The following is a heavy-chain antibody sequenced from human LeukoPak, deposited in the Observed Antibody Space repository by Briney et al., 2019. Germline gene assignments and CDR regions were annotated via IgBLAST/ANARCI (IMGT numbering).Heavy chain of an antibody. D-gene: IGHD3-10*01. V-gene: IGHV1-58*01. CDR3: ARGDPGVIITPFDY. Sequence: ASVKVSCKASGFTFPSSAVQWVRLARGQRLEWMGWIVVGSGNTNYAQNFQERVTITRDMSTSTAYMELSSLRSEDTAVYYCARGDPGVIITPFDYWGQGTLVTVSS. CDR2: IVVGSGNT. J-gene: IGHJ4*02. CDR1: GFTFPSSA.